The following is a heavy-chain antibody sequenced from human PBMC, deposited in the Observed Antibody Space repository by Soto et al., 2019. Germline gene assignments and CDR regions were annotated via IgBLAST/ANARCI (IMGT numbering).Heavy chain of an antibody. D-gene: IGHD4-17*01. J-gene: IGHJ4*02. V-gene: IGHV3-30-3*01. CDR2: ISYDGSNK. CDR1: GFTFDDYA. CDR3: ARRPVTYYFDY. Sequence: GGSLRLSCAASGFTFDDYAMHWVRQAPGKGLEWVAVISYDGSNKYYADSVKGRFTISRDNSKNTLYLQMNSLRAEDTAVYYCARRPVTYYFDYWGQGTLVTVSS.